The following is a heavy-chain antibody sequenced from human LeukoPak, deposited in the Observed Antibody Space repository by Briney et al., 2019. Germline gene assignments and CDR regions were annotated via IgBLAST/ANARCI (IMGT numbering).Heavy chain of an antibody. D-gene: IGHD1-20*01. V-gene: IGHV1-8*01. Sequence: GASVKVSCKASGYTFTSYDINWVRQATGQGLEWMGWMNPNSGNTGYAQKFQGRVTMTRDTSISTAYMELSRLRSDDTAVYYCARDPVTGTTNFDYWGQGTLVTVSS. J-gene: IGHJ4*02. CDR2: MNPNSGNT. CDR3: ARDPVTGTTNFDY. CDR1: GYTFTSYD.